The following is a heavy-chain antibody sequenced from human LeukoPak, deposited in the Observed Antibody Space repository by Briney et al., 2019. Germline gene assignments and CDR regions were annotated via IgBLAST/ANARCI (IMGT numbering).Heavy chain of an antibody. D-gene: IGHD6-13*01. J-gene: IGHJ4*02. Sequence: GASVKVSCKASGYTFTGYYMHWVRQAPGQGLEWMGWINPNSGGTNYAQKFQGRVTMTRDTSFSTAYMELSRLRSDDTAVYYCGRGVAAAGTVGYWGQGTLVTVSS. V-gene: IGHV1-2*02. CDR2: INPNSGGT. CDR1: GYTFTGYY. CDR3: GRGVAAAGTVGY.